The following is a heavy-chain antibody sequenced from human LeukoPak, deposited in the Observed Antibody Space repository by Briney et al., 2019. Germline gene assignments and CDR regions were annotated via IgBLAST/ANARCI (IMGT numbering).Heavy chain of an antibody. CDR2: ISAYNGNT. J-gene: IGHJ3*02. D-gene: IGHD3-3*01. CDR3: AREARLYYDFWSGYYYDAFDI. V-gene: IGHV1-18*01. CDR1: GYTFTSYG. Sequence: GASVKVSCKASGYTFTSYGISWVRQAPGQGLEWMGWISAYNGNTNYAQKLQGRVTMTTDASTSTAYMELRSLRSGGTAVYYCAREARLYYDFWSGYYYDAFDIWGQGTMVTVSS.